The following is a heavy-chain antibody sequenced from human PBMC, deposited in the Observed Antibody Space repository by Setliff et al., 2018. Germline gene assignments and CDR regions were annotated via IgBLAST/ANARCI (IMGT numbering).Heavy chain of an antibody. CDR2: VFYTEDT. CDR3: ANRGYDGSGKYYTLYLDY. V-gene: IGHV4-39*01. J-gene: IGHJ4*02. Sequence: SETLSLTCTVSGGSLTGTSNYWAWIRQPPGKGLEWIGSVFYTEDTHYNESLKSRLAISLDTSKNQFSLRLSSVTAADTAVYYCANRGYDGSGKYYTLYLDYWGQGTLVTVSS. D-gene: IGHD3-10*01. CDR1: GGSLTGTSNY.